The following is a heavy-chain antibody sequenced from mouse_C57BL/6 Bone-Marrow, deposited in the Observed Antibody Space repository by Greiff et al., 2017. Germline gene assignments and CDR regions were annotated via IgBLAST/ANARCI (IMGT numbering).Heavy chain of an antibody. Sequence: VQLQQPGAELVKPGASVKLSCKASGYTFTSYWMHWVTQRPGQGLEWIGMIHPNSGSTNYNEKFKSKATLTVDKSPSTAYMQRSSLTSEDSAVYYCARGYYGSSFFDYWGQGTTLTVSS. V-gene: IGHV1-64*01. CDR1: GYTFTSYW. J-gene: IGHJ2*01. CDR2: IHPNSGST. D-gene: IGHD1-1*01. CDR3: ARGYYGSSFFDY.